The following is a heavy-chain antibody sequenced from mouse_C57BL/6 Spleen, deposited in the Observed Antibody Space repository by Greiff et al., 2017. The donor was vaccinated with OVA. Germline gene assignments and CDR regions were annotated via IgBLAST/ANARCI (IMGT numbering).Heavy chain of an antibody. Sequence: EVKLQQSGPELVKPGASVKISCKASGYTFTDYYMNWVKQSHGKSLEWIGDINPNNGGTSYNQKFKGKATLTVDKSSSTAYMELRSLTSEDSAVYYCARHSPFAYWGQGTLVTVSA. V-gene: IGHV1-26*01. CDR2: INPNNGGT. J-gene: IGHJ3*01. CDR3: ARHSPFAY. CDR1: GYTFTDYY.